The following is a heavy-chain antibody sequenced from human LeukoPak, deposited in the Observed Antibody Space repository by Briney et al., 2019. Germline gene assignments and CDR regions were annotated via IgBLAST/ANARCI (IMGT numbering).Heavy chain of an antibody. V-gene: IGHV3-15*01. D-gene: IGHD3-3*01. CDR1: GFTFSNAW. J-gene: IGHJ3*01. Sequence: GSLRLSCAASGFTFSNAWMSWVRQAPGKGLEWVGRIKSKTDGGTTDYAAPVKGRFTISRDDSKNTLYLQMNSLRAEDTAVYYCAKVHYDFGSSPWGQGTMVTVSS. CDR2: IKSKTDGGTT. CDR3: AKVHYDFGSSP.